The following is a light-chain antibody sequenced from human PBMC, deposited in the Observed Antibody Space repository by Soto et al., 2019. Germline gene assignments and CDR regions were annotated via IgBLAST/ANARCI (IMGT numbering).Light chain of an antibody. J-gene: IGLJ1*01. CDR2: EVS. CDR1: SSDVGGYNY. V-gene: IGLV2-8*01. Sequence: QSALTQPPSASGSPGQSVTISCTGTSSDVGGYNYVSWYQQHPGKAPKLMIYEVSKRPSGVPDRFSGSKSGNTASLTVSGRQAEDEADYYCSSYAGSNIFYVFGTGTKVTVL. CDR3: SSYAGSNIFYV.